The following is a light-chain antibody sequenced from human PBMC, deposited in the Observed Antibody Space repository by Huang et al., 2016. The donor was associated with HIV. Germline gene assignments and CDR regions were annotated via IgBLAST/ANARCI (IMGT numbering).Light chain of an antibody. Sequence: EIVMTQSPAPRSASPGEGVTLSCRASQSVNSNLAWQQQKPVQAPRLLIYGASTRSNGIRGRVSGSGSGTEFTVTISGLQSEDCAVYFCQHYDNWPPITCGPGTKVEIK. CDR3: QHYDNWPPIT. CDR2: GAS. J-gene: IGKJ3*01. CDR1: QSVNSN. V-gene: IGKV3-15*01.